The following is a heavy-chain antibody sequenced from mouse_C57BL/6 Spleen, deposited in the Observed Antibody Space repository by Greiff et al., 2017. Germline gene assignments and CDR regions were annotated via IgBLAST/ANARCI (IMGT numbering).Heavy chain of an antibody. V-gene: IGHV5-17*01. D-gene: IGHD2-3*01. CDR1: GFTFSDYG. CDR2: ISSGSSTI. Sequence: EVKVVESGGGLVKPGGSLKLSCAASGFTFSDYGMHWVRQAPEKGLEWVAYISSGSSTIDYADTVKGRFTISRDNAKNTLFLQMTSLRSEDTAMYYCAYDGYMAWFAYWGQGTLVTVSA. J-gene: IGHJ3*01. CDR3: AYDGYMAWFAY.